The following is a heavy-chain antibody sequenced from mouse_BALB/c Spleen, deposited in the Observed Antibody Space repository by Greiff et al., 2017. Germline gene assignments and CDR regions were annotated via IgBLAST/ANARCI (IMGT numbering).Heavy chain of an antibody. CDR2: ISYSGST. D-gene: IGHD2-14*01. Sequence: VQLQQSGPGLVKPSQSLSLTCTVTGYSITSDYAWNWIRQFPGNKLEWMGYISYSGSTSYNPSLKSRISITRDTSKNQFFLQLNSVTTEDTATYYCARGGYYRYDVFAYWGQGTLVTVSA. V-gene: IGHV3-2*02. CDR1: GYSITSDYA. J-gene: IGHJ3*01. CDR3: ARGGYYRYDVFAY.